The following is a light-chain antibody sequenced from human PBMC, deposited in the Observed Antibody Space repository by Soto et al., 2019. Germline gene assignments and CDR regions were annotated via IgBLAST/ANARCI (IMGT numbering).Light chain of an antibody. J-gene: IGLJ1*01. Sequence: QSVLTQPPSASGSPGQSVASSCTGTGGNVGGYNYVSWYQHHPGKAPKLIIFEVSKRPSGVPDRFSGSKSGNTASLTVSGLQAEDEADYYCSSYAGSNTYVFGTGTKVTVL. V-gene: IGLV2-8*01. CDR3: SSYAGSNTYV. CDR1: GGNVGGYNY. CDR2: EVS.